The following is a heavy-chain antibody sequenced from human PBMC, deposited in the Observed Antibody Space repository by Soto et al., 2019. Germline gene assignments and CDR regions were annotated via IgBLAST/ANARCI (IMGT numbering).Heavy chain of an antibody. CDR1: GFTFSSYW. V-gene: IGHV3-74*01. J-gene: IGHJ4*02. D-gene: IGHD2-15*01. Sequence: EVQLVESGGGLVQPGESLSLSCAASGFTFSSYWMHWVRQASGKGLVWVSRINSDGSSTSYAGSVKGRFTISRDNAKNTLHLQMNSLRAEDTAVYYCVRTSLVVAAASREDYWGQGTLVTVSS. CDR3: VRTSLVVAAASREDY. CDR2: INSDGSST.